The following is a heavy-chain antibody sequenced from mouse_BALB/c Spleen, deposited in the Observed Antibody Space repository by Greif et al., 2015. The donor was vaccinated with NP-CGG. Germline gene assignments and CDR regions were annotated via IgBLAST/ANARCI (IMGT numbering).Heavy chain of an antibody. CDR1: GFTFSSYT. D-gene: IGHD2-1*01. Sequence: EVNLVESGGGLVKPGGSLKLSCAASGFTFSSYTMSWVRQTPEKRLEWVATINSGGSYTFYPDSVKGRFTISRDIAKNTLYLQMSSLMSEDTAMYYCTREGNYYFDFWGQGTTLTVSS. J-gene: IGHJ2*01. V-gene: IGHV5-6-4*01. CDR3: TREGNYYFDF. CDR2: INSGGSYT.